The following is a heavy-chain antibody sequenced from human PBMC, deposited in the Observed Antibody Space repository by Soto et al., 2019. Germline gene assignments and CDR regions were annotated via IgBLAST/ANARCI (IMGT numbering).Heavy chain of an antibody. J-gene: IGHJ3*02. CDR3: AKDEESSSGWYASGAFDI. V-gene: IGHV3-30*18. Sequence: QVQLVESGGGVVQPGRSLRLSCAASGFTFSSYGMHWVRQAPGKGREWVAVISYDGSNKYYADSVKGRFTISRDNSKNTLYLQMNSLGAEDTAVYYCAKDEESSSGWYASGAFDIWGQGTMVTVSS. D-gene: IGHD6-19*01. CDR1: GFTFSSYG. CDR2: ISYDGSNK.